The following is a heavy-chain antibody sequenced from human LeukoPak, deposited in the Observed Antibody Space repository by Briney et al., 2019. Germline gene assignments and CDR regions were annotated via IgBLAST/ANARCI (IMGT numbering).Heavy chain of an antibody. D-gene: IGHD5/OR15-5a*01. J-gene: IGHJ5*02. Sequence: SGPTLFHPPPPLTLTFTFSGISLGTRKGGGGWIRLPPVKALEWLRFHYWDGDKRYSPSLKSRVTITKDTYKNQVVLTMTNMDPVDTATYYCVHTHEVAFREVCRWFDPWGQGTLVTVSS. CDR1: GISLGTRKGG. CDR2: HYWDGDK. V-gene: IGHV2-5*02. CDR3: VHTHEVAFREVCRWFDP.